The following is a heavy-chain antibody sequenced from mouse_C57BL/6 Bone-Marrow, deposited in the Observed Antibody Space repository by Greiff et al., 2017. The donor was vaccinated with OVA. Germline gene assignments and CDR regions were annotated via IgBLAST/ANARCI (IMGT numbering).Heavy chain of an antibody. D-gene: IGHD1-2*01. CDR3: SLLRPFDY. CDR1: GFNIKDDY. CDR2: IDPENGDT. Sequence: EVQLVESGAELVRPGASVKLSCTASGFNIKDDYMHWVKQRPEQGLEWIGWIDPENGDTEYASKFQGKATITADTSSNTAYLQLSSLTSEDTAVYYGSLLRPFDYWGQGTTLTVSS. V-gene: IGHV14-4*01. J-gene: IGHJ2*01.